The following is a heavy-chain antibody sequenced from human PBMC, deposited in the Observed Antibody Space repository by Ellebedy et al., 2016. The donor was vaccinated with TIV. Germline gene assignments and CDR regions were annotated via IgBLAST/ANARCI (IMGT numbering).Heavy chain of an antibody. Sequence: SQTLSLTCAISGDSVSSNSAAWNWIRQSPSRGLEWLGRTYYRSKWYNDYAVSVKSRITINPDTSKNQFSLQLNSVTPEDTAVYYCARERGIAVAGTTRNWYFDLWGRGTLVTVSS. CDR2: TYYRSKWYN. D-gene: IGHD6-19*01. CDR3: ARERGIAVAGTTRNWYFDL. J-gene: IGHJ2*01. V-gene: IGHV6-1*01. CDR1: GDSVSSNSAA.